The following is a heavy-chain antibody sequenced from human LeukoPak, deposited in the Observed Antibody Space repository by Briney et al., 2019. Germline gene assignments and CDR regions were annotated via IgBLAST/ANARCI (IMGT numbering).Heavy chain of an antibody. Sequence: ASVKVSCKASGYTFTDYYMHWVRQAPGQGLEWMGWINANSGGTNYAQKFQGRVTMTRDTSVSTTYMEMSRLRFDDTAVYYCASYLPTPYNAFDIWGQGTMVTVSS. J-gene: IGHJ3*02. V-gene: IGHV1-2*02. CDR2: INANSGGT. CDR1: GYTFTDYY. CDR3: ASYLPTPYNAFDI. D-gene: IGHD3-16*01.